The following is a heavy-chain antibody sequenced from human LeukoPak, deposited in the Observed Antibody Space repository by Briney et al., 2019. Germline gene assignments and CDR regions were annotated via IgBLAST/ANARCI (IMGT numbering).Heavy chain of an antibody. CDR2: INHSGST. CDR3: ASTGYSYGYYFDY. V-gene: IGHV4-34*01. Sequence: SETLPLTCAVYGGSFSGYYWSWIRQPPGKGLEWIGEINHSGSTNYNPSLKSRVTISVDTSKNQFSLKLSSVTAADTAVYYCASTGYSYGYYFDYWGQGTLVTVSS. J-gene: IGHJ4*02. D-gene: IGHD5-18*01. CDR1: GGSFSGYY.